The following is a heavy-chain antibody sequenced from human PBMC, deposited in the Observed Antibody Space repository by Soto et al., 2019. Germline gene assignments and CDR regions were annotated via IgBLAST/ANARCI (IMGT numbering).Heavy chain of an antibody. V-gene: IGHV1-18*01. CDR1: DYTFTSYG. Sequence: ASGKFSCKASDYTFTSYGISWVRQAPGQGLEWMGWISAYNGNTNYAQKLQGRVTMTTDTSTSTAYMELRSLRSDDTAVYYCARGKSRYYDSSGYYQFDYWGQGPLVTVS. CDR3: ARGKSRYYDSSGYYQFDY. CDR2: ISAYNGNT. J-gene: IGHJ4*02. D-gene: IGHD3-22*01.